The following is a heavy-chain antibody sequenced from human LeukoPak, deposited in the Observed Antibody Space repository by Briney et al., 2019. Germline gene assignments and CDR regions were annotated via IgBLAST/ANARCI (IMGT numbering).Heavy chain of an antibody. V-gene: IGHV1-2*02. Sequence: ASVKVSCKASGYTFTGYYMHWVRQAPGQGLEWMGWINPDSGDTNYQGRVTMTRDTSTSTAYMELSSLRSEDTAVYYCATESYGSGSYYTSNFDYWGQGTLVTVSS. CDR3: ATESYGSGSYYTSNFDY. J-gene: IGHJ4*02. D-gene: IGHD3-10*01. CDR2: INPDSGDT. CDR1: GYTFTGYY.